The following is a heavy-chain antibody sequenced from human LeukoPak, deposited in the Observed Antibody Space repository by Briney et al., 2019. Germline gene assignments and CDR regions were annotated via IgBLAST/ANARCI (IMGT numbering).Heavy chain of an antibody. CDR3: ARGRSGSYSRGFPRVVSPFDY. CDR2: IYSGGST. J-gene: IGHJ4*02. D-gene: IGHD1-26*01. CDR1: GFTVSSNY. Sequence: GGSLRLSCAASGFTVSSNYMSWVRQAPGKGLEWVSVIYSGGSTYYADSVKGRFTISRDNSKNTLYLQMNSLRAEDTAVYYCARGRSGSYSRGFPRVVSPFDYWGQGTLVTVSS. V-gene: IGHV3-53*05.